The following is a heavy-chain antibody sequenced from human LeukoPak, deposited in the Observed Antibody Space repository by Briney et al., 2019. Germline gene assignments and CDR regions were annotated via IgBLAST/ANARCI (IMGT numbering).Heavy chain of an antibody. CDR1: GFTVSSNY. CDR2: IYSGGST. Sequence: PGGSLRLSRAASGFTVSSNYMSWVRQAPGKGLEWVSVIYSGGSTYYADSVKGRFTISRDNSKNTLYLQMNSLRAEDTAVYYCASSLWFGELYSYGMDVWGQGTTVTVSS. J-gene: IGHJ6*02. D-gene: IGHD3-10*01. CDR3: ASSLWFGELYSYGMDV. V-gene: IGHV3-53*01.